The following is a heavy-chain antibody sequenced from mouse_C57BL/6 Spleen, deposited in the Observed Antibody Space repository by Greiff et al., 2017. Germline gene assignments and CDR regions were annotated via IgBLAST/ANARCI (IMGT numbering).Heavy chain of an antibody. V-gene: IGHV1-61*01. CDR2: IYPSDSET. Sequence: QVQLQQSGAELVRPGSSVKLSCKASGYTFTSYWMDWVKQRPGQGLEWIGNIYPSDSETHYNQKFKDKATLTVDKSSSTAYMQLSSLTSEDSAVYYCARTPTTGRGFAYWGQGTLVTVSA. CDR3: ARTPTTGRGFAY. D-gene: IGHD1-1*01. CDR1: GYTFTSYW. J-gene: IGHJ3*01.